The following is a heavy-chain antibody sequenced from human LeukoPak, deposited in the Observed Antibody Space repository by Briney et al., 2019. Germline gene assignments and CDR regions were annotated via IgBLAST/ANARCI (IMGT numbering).Heavy chain of an antibody. J-gene: IGHJ4*02. V-gene: IGHV3-21*01. CDR2: ISSSSSYI. CDR3: ARDYSGSYLFDY. CDR1: GFTFSSYS. D-gene: IGHD1-26*01. Sequence: GGSLRLSCAASGFTFSSYSMNWVRQAPGKGLEWVTSISSSSSYIYYADSVKGRFTISRDNAKNSLYLQMNSLRAEDTAVYYCARDYSGSYLFDYWGQGTLVTVSS.